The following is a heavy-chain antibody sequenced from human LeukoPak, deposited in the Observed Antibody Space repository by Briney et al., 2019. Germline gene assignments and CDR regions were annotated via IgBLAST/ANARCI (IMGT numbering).Heavy chain of an antibody. J-gene: IGHJ4*02. CDR1: VYPFDNYC. CDR2: IRAYTGNT. D-gene: IGHD4-17*01. CDR3: ARDRLGGDLAGESLY. Sequence: SVTVSCTRSVYPFDNYCFIWVRHAPGQGLEWSVGIRAYTGNTYYAQKFRGRLTMTTDTSTTTAYLELRSLKSDDTGVYYCARDRLGGDLAGESLYGGQGTLVTVSS. V-gene: IGHV1-18*01.